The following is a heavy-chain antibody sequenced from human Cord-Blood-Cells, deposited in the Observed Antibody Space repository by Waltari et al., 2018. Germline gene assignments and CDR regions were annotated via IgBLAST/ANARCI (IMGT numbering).Heavy chain of an antibody. V-gene: IGHV3-7*01. J-gene: IGHJ4*02. CDR3: ARDCPADLWELLDY. CDR2: IKQDGREK. CDR1: GFTFSSYW. D-gene: IGHD1-26*01. Sequence: EVQLVESGGGLVQPGGSLRLSCAASGFTFSSYWMSWVRQAPGKGLEWVANIKQDGREKYYVDSVKGRFTIARDNAKNSLYLQMNSLRAEDTAVYYCARDCPADLWELLDYWGQGTLVTVSS.